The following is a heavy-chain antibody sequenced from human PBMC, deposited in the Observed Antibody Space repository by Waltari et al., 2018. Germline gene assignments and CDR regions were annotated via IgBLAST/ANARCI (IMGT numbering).Heavy chain of an antibody. CDR1: GDTFSSYE. V-gene: IGHV1-69*01. CDR2: IIPIFHTA. J-gene: IGHJ6*03. D-gene: IGHD2-2*01. CDR3: AVVVIPAAIRHNYYYYMDV. Sequence: QVQVVQSGAEVKKPGSSVKVSCKASGDTFSSYEIRWVRQAPGQGLEWMGGIIPIFHTANYAQNFQGRVTITADESTSTAYMELSSLRSEDTAVYYCAVVVIPAAIRHNYYYYMDVWGKGTTVTVSS.